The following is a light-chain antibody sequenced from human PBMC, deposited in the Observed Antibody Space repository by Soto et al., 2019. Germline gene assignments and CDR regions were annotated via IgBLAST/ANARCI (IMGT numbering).Light chain of an antibody. Sequence: EIVLTQSPATLSLSPGESATLSCRASQSVSSYLAWYQQKPGQAPRLLIYDASNRATCIPARFSGSGSGTDFTITMSSLEPDGLAVYYCQQRSNWPTFGGGTKVEIK. J-gene: IGKJ4*01. CDR1: QSVSSY. V-gene: IGKV3-11*01. CDR3: QQRSNWPT. CDR2: DAS.